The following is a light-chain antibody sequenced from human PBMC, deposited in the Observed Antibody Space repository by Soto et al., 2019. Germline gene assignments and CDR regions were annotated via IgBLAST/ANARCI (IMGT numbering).Light chain of an antibody. CDR1: QTVRNNY. CDR3: HQYSSSPLT. J-gene: IGKJ4*01. Sequence: ESVLTQSPGTLSLSPGERSTLSCMASQTVRNNYLAWYQQKPGQAPRLFIYGAFNRATGIQDRFSGSGSGTDFTLTISRLEPEDFAVYYCHQYSSSPLTFGGGTTG. CDR2: GAF. V-gene: IGKV3-20*01.